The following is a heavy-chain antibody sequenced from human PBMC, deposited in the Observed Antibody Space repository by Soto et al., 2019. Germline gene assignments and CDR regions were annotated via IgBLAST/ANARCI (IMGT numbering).Heavy chain of an antibody. CDR3: ARDSGTGFDY. CDR1: GFTFSGYW. Sequence: GWPLRLPCAASGFTFSGYWMHWVRQAPGKGLVWVARINTDGSTTRYADSVKGRFTFTSDNAKNMLYLPMNSLRAEDTAVYCCARDSGTGFDYWGQGTPVTVSS. CDR2: INTDGSTT. J-gene: IGHJ4*02. D-gene: IGHD1-1*01. V-gene: IGHV3-74*01.